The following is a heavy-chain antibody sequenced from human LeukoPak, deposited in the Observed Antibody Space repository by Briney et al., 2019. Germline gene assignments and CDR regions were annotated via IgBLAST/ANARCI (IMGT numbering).Heavy chain of an antibody. D-gene: IGHD3-22*01. J-gene: IGHJ4*02. CDR3: ARAHISGYYGQY. CDR1: GYTFTSYG. V-gene: IGHV1-69*13. CDR2: IIPIFGTA. Sequence: GASVKVSCKASGYTFTSYGISWVRQAPGQGLEWMGGIIPIFGTANYAQKFQGRVTITADESTSTAYMELSSLRSEDTAVYYCARAHISGYYGQYWGQGTLVTVSS.